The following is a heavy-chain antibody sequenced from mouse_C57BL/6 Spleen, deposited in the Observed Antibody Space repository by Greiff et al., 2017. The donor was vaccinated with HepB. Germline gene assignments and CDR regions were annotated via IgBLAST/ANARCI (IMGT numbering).Heavy chain of an antibody. J-gene: IGHJ4*01. Sequence: QVQLQQPGAELVKPGASVKLSCKASGYTFTSYWMQWVKQRPGQGLEWIGEIDPSDSYTNYNQKFKGKATLTVDTSSSTAYMQLSSLTSEDSAVYYCARGKVTYAMDYWGQGTLVTVSS. CDR1: GYTFTSYW. D-gene: IGHD2-2*01. CDR2: IDPSDSYT. V-gene: IGHV1-50*01. CDR3: ARGKVTYAMDY.